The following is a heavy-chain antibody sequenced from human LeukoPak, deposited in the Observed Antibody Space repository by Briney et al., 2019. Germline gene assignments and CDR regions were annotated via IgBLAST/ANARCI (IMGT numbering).Heavy chain of an antibody. Sequence: SETLSLTCTVSGGSISSGDYYWSWIRQPPGKGLEWIGYIYYSGSTYYNPSLKSRVTISVDTSKNQFSLKLSSVTAADTAVYYCARDRVAAAIPGDAFDIWGQGTMVTVSS. V-gene: IGHV4-30-4*01. CDR3: ARDRVAAAIPGDAFDI. CDR1: GGSISSGDYY. D-gene: IGHD2-15*01. CDR2: IYYSGST. J-gene: IGHJ3*02.